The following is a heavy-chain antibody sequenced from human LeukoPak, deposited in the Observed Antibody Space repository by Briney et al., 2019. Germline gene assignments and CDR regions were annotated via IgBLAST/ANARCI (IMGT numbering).Heavy chain of an antibody. J-gene: IGHJ4*02. CDR1: GDSVSSNSAA. Sequence: SQTLSLTCAISGDSVSSNSAAWNWIRQSPSRGLERLGRTYYRSKWYNDYAVSVKSRITINPDTSKNQFSLQLNSVTPEDTAVYYCARDLGKRYCSGGSCYPLGLDYWGQGTLVTVSS. CDR3: ARDLGKRYCSGGSCYPLGLDY. CDR2: TYYRSKWYN. D-gene: IGHD2-15*01. V-gene: IGHV6-1*01.